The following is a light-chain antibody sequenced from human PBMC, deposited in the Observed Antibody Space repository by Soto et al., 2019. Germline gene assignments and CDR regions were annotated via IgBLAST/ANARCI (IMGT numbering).Light chain of an antibody. J-gene: IGKJ5*01. CDR3: QQRSNWPPIT. Sequence: DIQMTQSPSTLSASVGDRVTIICRASQTISSWLAWYQQKGGQAPKLLISKASILDSGVPSRFSGSGSGTEFTLTISSLQSEDFAVYYCQQRSNWPPITFGQGTRLEIK. CDR2: KAS. V-gene: IGKV1-5*03. CDR1: QTISSW.